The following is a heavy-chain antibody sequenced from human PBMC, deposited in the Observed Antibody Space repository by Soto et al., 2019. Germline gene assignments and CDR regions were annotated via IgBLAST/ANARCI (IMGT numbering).Heavy chain of an antibody. J-gene: IGHJ1*01. CDR1: GFTFSSYA. CDR2: ISGSGGST. CDR3: AKGGGIAAGEPSPEYFQL. D-gene: IGHD6-13*01. V-gene: IGHV3-23*01. Sequence: PGGSLRLSCAASGFTFSSYAMSWVRQAPGKGLEWVSAISGSGGSTYYADSVKGRFTISRDNSKNTLYLQMNSLRAEDTAVYYCAKGGGIAAGEPSPEYFQLWGQGTLVTVSS.